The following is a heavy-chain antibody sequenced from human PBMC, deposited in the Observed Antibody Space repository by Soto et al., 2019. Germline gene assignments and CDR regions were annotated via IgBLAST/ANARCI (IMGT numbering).Heavy chain of an antibody. CDR1: VGSISRSC. J-gene: IGHJ3*02. Sequence: LTCAGPVGSISRSCWTSYQQTQGKGLEWIGYIYYSGSTNYNPSLKSRVTISVDTSKNQFSLKLSSVTAADTAVYYCASTSRDGYNSDAFDIWGQGTMVTVTS. CDR3: ASTSRDGYNSDAFDI. V-gene: IGHV4-59*01. D-gene: IGHD5-12*01. CDR2: IYYSGST.